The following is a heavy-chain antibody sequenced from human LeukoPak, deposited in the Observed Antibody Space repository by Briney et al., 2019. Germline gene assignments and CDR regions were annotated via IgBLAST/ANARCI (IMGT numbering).Heavy chain of an antibody. J-gene: IGHJ6*03. Sequence: PGGSLRLSCTVSGFTVSSNSMSWVRQAPGKGLEWVSFIYSAGSIYYSDSVKGRFTISRDNSKSTLYLQMNNLRAEDAAVYYCARDNYYYYMDVWGKGTTVTISS. V-gene: IGHV3-53*01. CDR2: IYSAGSI. CDR3: ARDNYYYYMDV. CDR1: GFTVSSNS.